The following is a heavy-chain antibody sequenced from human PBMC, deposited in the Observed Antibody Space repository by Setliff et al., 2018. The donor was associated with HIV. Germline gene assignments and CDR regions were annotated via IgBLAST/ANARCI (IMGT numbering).Heavy chain of an antibody. Sequence: PSETLSLTCTVSGGSISSSSYYWGWIRQPPGKGLEWIGSIYYSGSTYYNPSLKSRVTISVDTSKNQFSLKLSSVTAADTAVYYCASPASGGSSGQYHYWGQGTLVPSPQ. CDR2: IYYSGST. CDR1: GGSISSSSYY. CDR3: ASPASGGSSGQYHY. V-gene: IGHV4-39*01. J-gene: IGHJ4*02. D-gene: IGHD6-19*01.